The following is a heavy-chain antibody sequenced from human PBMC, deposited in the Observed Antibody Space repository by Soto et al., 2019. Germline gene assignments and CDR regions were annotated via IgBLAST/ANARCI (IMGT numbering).Heavy chain of an antibody. J-gene: IGHJ4*02. CDR3: AKSRYSDSSGDFCDY. V-gene: IGHV3-23*01. Sequence: GGSLRLSCAASAFTFNNYAMSWVRQAPGRGLEWVSGIGGSGRTTYYADSVKGRFTISRDNSNNTLFLQMNSLRAEDTAVYYCAKSRYSDSSGDFCDYWGQGTLVTFSS. CDR2: IGGSGRTT. CDR1: AFTFNNYA. D-gene: IGHD3-22*01.